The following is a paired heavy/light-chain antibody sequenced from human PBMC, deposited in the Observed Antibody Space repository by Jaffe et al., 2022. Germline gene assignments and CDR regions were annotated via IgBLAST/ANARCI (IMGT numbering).Heavy chain of an antibody. CDR1: GFDFDDFG. V-gene: IGHV3-20*04. D-gene: IGHD3-10*01. CDR2: INWNGIAT. CDR3: AMNYGSGTYKLAFDF. J-gene: IGHJ3*01. Sequence: EVRLVESGGGVVRPGGSLRLSCEASGFDFDDFGMSWVRQGPGKGLEWVAGINWNGIATDYADSVKGRFTISRDNVKKSVYLQMNSLRAEDTAFYYCAMNYGSGTYKLAFDFWGQGTMVTVSS.
Light chain of an antibody. CDR2: GSS. CDR3: QQYSSSPLT. J-gene: IGKJ4*01. Sequence: EIVLTQSPGTLSLSPGERATLSCRASQSVSDIYVAWYQHKPGQAPRLLIYGSSSRATGIPDRFSGSGSGTDFTLSISRLEPEDFAVYYCQQYSSSPLTFGGGTKVEIK. V-gene: IGKV3-20*01. CDR1: QSVSDIY.